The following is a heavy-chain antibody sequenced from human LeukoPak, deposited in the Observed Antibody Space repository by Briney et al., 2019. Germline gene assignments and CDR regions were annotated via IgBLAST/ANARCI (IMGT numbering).Heavy chain of an antibody. CDR2: ISSSSSTI. CDR1: GFTFSSYS. V-gene: IGHV3-48*01. D-gene: IGHD2-21*01. J-gene: IGHJ4*02. CDR3: ASIPSVTHF. Sequence: GGSLRLSCAASGFTFSSYSMNWVRQAPGKGLEWVSYISSSSSTIYYADSAKGRFTISRDKSKNTVYLQINSLRVDDTAMYYCASIPSVTHFWGQGTLVTVSS.